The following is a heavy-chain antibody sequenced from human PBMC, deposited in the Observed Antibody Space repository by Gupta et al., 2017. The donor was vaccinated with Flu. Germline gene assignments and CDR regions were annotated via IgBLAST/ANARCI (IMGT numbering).Heavy chain of an antibody. CDR2: ISTGSSYI. Sequence: VRQTPGKGLEWVSSISTGSSYIYYADSVKGRFTISRDNAKNSVSLKMNSLRAEDTGVYYCVRPMKSGYGSFDYWGQGTVVTVSS. CDR3: VRPMKSGYGSFDY. J-gene: IGHJ4*02. V-gene: IGHV3-21*06. D-gene: IGHD3-22*01.